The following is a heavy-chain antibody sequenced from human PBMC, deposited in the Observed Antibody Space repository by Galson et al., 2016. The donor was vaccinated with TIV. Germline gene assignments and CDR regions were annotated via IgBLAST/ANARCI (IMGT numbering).Heavy chain of an antibody. CDR3: ARTDTLRNYYDSSGYYPF. CDR2: IISIFRTT. D-gene: IGHD3-22*01. CDR1: ANTLISYA. Sequence: SVKVSCKASANTLISYAITWVRQAPGQGLEWMGGIISIFRTTQYAQKFQGRVTITADESMSTAYMELSSLRSDYTAVYYCARTDTLRNYYDSSGYYPFWGEGTLVTVSS. V-gene: IGHV1-69*13. J-gene: IGHJ4*02.